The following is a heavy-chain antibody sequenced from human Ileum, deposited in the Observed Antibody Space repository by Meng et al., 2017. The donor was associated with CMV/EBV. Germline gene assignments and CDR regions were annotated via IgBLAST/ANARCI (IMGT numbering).Heavy chain of an antibody. CDR1: GYIFTKYG. CDR2: ISGHNGVT. D-gene: IGHD5-12*01. CDR3: ARDGGGYGIFDH. V-gene: IGHV1-18*01. Sequence: CKDFGYIFTKYGVTWVRQAPGQGLEWLGWISGHNGVTNYAPRFQGRVTMTTETSLDTAYMELRSLTSDDTAVYYCARDGGGYGIFDHWGQGSLVTVSS. J-gene: IGHJ4*02.